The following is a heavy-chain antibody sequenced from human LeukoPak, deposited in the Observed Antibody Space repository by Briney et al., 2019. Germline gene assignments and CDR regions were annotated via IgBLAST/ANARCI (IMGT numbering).Heavy chain of an antibody. V-gene: IGHV4-39*01. J-gene: IGHJ4*02. CDR3: ACYYYDSSGYFDY. CDR2: IYYSGST. CDR1: GAFISSSSYY. Sequence: PSETLSLTCTVSGAFISSSSYYWGWIRQPPGKGLEWIGSIYYSGSTYYNPSLKSRVTISVDTSKNQFSLKLSSVTAADTAIYYCACYYYDSSGYFDYWGQGTLVTVSS. D-gene: IGHD3-22*01.